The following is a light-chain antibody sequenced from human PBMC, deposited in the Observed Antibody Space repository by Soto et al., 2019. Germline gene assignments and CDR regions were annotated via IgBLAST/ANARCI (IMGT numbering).Light chain of an antibody. CDR1: QSVSSY. CDR2: DAS. V-gene: IGKV3-11*01. CDR3: QQRSNWPPT. Sequence: EIVLTQSPATLSLSPGERATLSCRASQSVSSYLAWYQQKHGQAPRLLIYDASNRATGIPARFSGGGSGTDFTLTISSLEPEDFAVYYWQQRSNWPPTFGQGTKLEIK. J-gene: IGKJ2*01.